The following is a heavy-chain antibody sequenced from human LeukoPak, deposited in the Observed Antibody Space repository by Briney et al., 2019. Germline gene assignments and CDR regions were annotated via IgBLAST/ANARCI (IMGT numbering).Heavy chain of an antibody. CDR3: ARLQRDPDAFDI. Sequence: SGTPSLTCTVSGGSISSYYWSWIRQPPGKGLEWIGYIYYSGSTNYNPSLKSRVTISVDTSKNQFSLKLSSVTAADTAVYYCARLQRDPDAFDIWGQGTMVTVSS. D-gene: IGHD1-1*01. J-gene: IGHJ3*02. CDR1: GGSISSYY. V-gene: IGHV4-59*01. CDR2: IYYSGST.